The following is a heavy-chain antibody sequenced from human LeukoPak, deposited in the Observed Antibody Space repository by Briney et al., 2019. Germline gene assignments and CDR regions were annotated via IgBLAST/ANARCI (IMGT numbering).Heavy chain of an antibody. D-gene: IGHD3-22*01. CDR1: GCTFSNYA. CDR2: VSDSVGST. V-gene: IGHV3-23*01. Sequence: WGSLRLSCAASGCTFSNYAMSWVRQAPGKGLEWVGAVSDSVGSTYYADSVKGRVTISRDNSENTLYMQMNSLRAEDTAVYYCAKESSLSYYYGPFQPWGEGTLVTDSS. CDR3: AKESSLSYYYGPFQP. J-gene: IGHJ1*01.